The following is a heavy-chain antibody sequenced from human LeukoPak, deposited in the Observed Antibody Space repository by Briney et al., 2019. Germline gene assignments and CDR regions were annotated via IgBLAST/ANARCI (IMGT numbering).Heavy chain of an antibody. Sequence: GASVKVSCXASGGTFSSYTISWVRQAHGQGLEWMGRIIPILGIANYAQKFQGRVTITADESTSTAYMELSSLRSEDTAVYYCARDRGGYDGAFDIWGQGTMVTVSS. CDR1: GGTFSSYT. CDR2: IIPILGIA. CDR3: ARDRGGYDGAFDI. D-gene: IGHD5-12*01. J-gene: IGHJ3*02. V-gene: IGHV1-69*04.